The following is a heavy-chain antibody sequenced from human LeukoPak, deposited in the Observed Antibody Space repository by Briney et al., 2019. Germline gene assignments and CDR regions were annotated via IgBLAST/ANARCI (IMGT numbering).Heavy chain of an antibody. CDR3: AKDAVYFDWTLGYYFDY. D-gene: IGHD3-9*01. J-gene: IGHJ4*02. Sequence: PGRSLRLSCAASGFTFSSYAMHWVRQAPGKGLEWVAVISYDGSNKYYADSVKGRFTISRDNSKNTLYLQMNSLRAEDTAVYYCAKDAVYFDWTLGYYFDYWGQGTLVTVSS. V-gene: IGHV3-30-3*01. CDR1: GFTFSSYA. CDR2: ISYDGSNK.